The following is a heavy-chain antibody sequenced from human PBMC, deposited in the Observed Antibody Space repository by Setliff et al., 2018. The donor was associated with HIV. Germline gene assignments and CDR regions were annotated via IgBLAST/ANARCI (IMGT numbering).Heavy chain of an antibody. CDR2: ISYDGSNK. D-gene: IGHD2-15*01. CDR1: GFTFSSYG. V-gene: IGHV3-30*18. Sequence: GGSLRLSCAASGFTFSSYGMHWVRQAPGKGLEWVALISYDGSNKYYADSVKGRFSISRDNSKNTLSLQMNSLRAEDTAVYYCAKDGISGGAYPPYYFDYWGHGTLVTVSS. CDR3: AKDGISGGAYPPYYFDY. J-gene: IGHJ4*01.